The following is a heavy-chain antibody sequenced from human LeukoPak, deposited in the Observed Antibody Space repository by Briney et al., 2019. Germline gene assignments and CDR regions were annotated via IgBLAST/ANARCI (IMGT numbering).Heavy chain of an antibody. D-gene: IGHD6-13*01. V-gene: IGHV4-59*01. CDR1: VGSPSSYY. CDR2: IYYSGGT. Sequence: PSETLSLTCTLSVGSPSSYYWSCIRSPPGTGLEWIGYIYYSGGTNNNPYLTSRATLSVDKSKNKFSLKWNSTAAAHTAVYYCARSLGSSWCSSGAFDIWGQGKMVTVSS. CDR3: ARSLGSSWCSSGAFDI. J-gene: IGHJ3*02.